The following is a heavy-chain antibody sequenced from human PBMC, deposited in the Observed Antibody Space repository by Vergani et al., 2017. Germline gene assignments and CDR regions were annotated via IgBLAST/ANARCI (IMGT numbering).Heavy chain of an antibody. V-gene: IGHV3-33*01. Sequence: QVQLVESGGGVVQPGRSLRLSCAASGFTFSSYGMHWVRQAPGKGLEWVAVIWYDGSNKYYADSVKGRFTISRDNSKNTLYLQMNSLRAEDTAVYYCARDLEASGGWYHYYYYYCMDVWGQGTTVTVSS. D-gene: IGHD6-19*01. CDR3: ARDLEASGGWYHYYYYYCMDV. J-gene: IGHJ6*02. CDR1: GFTFSSYG. CDR2: IWYDGSNK.